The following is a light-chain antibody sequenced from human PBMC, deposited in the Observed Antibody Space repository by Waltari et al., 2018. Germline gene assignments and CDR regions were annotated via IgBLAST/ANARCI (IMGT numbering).Light chain of an antibody. CDR2: RDS. CDR1: TSNIGNHY. Sequence: QSVLTQSPSASGTPGQSVAISCSGATSNIGNHYVYWYQQLPGTAPKLLIYRDSQRPSGVPDRFTGSKSGTSASLAISGLRSEDEADYYCVTWDDSLGGYYVFGTGTKVTVL. J-gene: IGLJ1*01. V-gene: IGLV1-47*01. CDR3: VTWDDSLGGYYV.